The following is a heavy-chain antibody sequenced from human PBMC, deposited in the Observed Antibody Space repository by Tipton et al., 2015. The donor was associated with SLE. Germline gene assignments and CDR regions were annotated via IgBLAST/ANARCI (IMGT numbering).Heavy chain of an antibody. Sequence: TLSLTCTVSGASISSGGYYWSWIRQPAGKGLEWIGYIYTSGSTNYNPSLKSRVTISVDTSKNQFSLKLSSVTAADTAVYYCAGGDWAVTGYYHYMDVWGKGTTVTVSS. D-gene: IGHD4-17*01. J-gene: IGHJ6*03. V-gene: IGHV4-61*09. CDR3: AGGDWAVTGYYHYMDV. CDR2: IYTSGST. CDR1: GASISSGGYY.